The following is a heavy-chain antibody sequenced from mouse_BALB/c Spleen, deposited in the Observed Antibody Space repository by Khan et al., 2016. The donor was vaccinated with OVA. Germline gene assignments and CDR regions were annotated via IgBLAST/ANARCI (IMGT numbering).Heavy chain of an antibody. CDR1: GFSLTGYG. CDR3: ARGVYYYGSRTRDY. Sequence: QVQLKESGPGLVAPSQSLSITCTVSGFSLTGYGVNWVRQPPGKGLEWLGMIWGDGRTDYNSALKSRLSISKDNSKSQVFLKMNSLQTDDTARYYCARGVYYYGSRTRDYWGQGTSVTVSS. V-gene: IGHV2-6-7*01. J-gene: IGHJ4*01. CDR2: IWGDGRT. D-gene: IGHD1-1*01.